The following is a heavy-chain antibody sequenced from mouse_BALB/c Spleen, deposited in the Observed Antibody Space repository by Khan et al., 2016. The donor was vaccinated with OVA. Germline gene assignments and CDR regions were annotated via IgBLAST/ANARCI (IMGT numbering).Heavy chain of an antibody. J-gene: IGHJ2*01. CDR2: VSSGGSYT. V-gene: IGHV5-9-3*01. CDR3: ARQGGIYDGPFDY. Sequence: EVELVESGGGLVKPGGSLKLSCAASGFTFNNYAMSWVRQTPEKRLEWVATVSSGGSYTYYPDSGKGRFTISRDNAKNTLYLQMSSLRSEDTAMYYCARQGGIYDGPFDYWGQGTTLTVSS. CDR1: GFTFNNYA. D-gene: IGHD2-3*01.